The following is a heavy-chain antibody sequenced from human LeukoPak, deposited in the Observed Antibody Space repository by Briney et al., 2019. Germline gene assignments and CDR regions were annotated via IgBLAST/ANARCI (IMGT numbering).Heavy chain of an antibody. V-gene: IGHV3-11*04. CDR1: GFTFSDYY. CDR2: ISSNGSTI. D-gene: IGHD5-12*01. J-gene: IGHJ4*02. CDR3: ASGPRGGYDSFFDY. Sequence: GGSVRLSCAASGFTFSDYYMSWIRQAPGKGLEWVSYISSNGSTIYYADSVKGRFTISRDNAKNTLYMQMNSLRAEDTAVYYCASGPRGGYDSFFDYWGQGTLVTVSS.